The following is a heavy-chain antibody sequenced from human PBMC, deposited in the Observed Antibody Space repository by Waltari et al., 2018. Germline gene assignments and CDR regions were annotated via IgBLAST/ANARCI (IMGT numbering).Heavy chain of an antibody. CDR3: ARGGSPWGSSRRFDY. D-gene: IGHD7-27*01. J-gene: IGHJ4*02. CDR2: MNHSGSY. V-gene: IGHV4-34*01. Sequence: QVQLQQWGAGLLKPSETLSLTCAFNGGSFRGSFWSWIRQFPGRGLEWIGEMNHSGSYNYSPSLKSRVTLSVDTSNNQFSLRLTSVTAADTAVYYCARGGSPWGSSRRFDYWGQGTLVTVSS. CDR1: GGSFRGSF.